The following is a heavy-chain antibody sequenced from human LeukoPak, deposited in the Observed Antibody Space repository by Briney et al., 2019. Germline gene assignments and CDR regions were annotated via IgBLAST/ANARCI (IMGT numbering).Heavy chain of an antibody. CDR2: IYYSGTT. J-gene: IGHJ6*02. D-gene: IGHD2-15*01. Sequence: SETLSLTCTVSGGSISSYYWIWIRQPPGKGLEWIGYIYYSGTTNYNPSLKSRVTISVDTSKNQFSLKLSSVTAADTAVYYCARGGGGPIVVVVAATPPLGYYYGMDVWAKGPRSPFP. V-gene: IGHV4-59*12. CDR3: ARGGGGPIVVVVAATPPLGYYYGMDV. CDR1: GGSISSYY.